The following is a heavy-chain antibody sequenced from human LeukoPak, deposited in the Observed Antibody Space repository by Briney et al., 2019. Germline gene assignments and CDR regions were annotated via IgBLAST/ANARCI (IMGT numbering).Heavy chain of an antibody. D-gene: IGHD1-26*01. J-gene: IGHJ1*01. V-gene: IGHV3-7*01. CDR2: IKTNGSEK. CDR3: AHIVGANLLHFQH. Sequence: GGSLRLSCEGSGFTFSNYWMGWVRQAPGKGLQWVANIKTNGSEKYYVDPMKGRFTISRDNAKNSLYLQMNSLRAEDTAVYYCAHIVGANLLHFQHWGQGTLVTVSS. CDR1: GFTFSNYW.